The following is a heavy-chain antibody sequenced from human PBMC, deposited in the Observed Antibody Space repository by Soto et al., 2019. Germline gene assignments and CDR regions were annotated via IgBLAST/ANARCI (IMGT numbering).Heavy chain of an antibody. V-gene: IGHV2-5*02. Sequence: QITLKESGPPLVKPTQTLTLTCTFSGFLLSTSGVGVGWIRQPPGKALEWLALIYWDDDKHYSPSLKSRLTITKDTSKNQVVLTMTNMDPVDTATYYCARTSGSGTRRWFDPWGQGTLVTVSS. D-gene: IGHD3-10*01. CDR1: GFLLSTSGVG. CDR2: IYWDDDK. CDR3: ARTSGSGTRRWFDP. J-gene: IGHJ5*02.